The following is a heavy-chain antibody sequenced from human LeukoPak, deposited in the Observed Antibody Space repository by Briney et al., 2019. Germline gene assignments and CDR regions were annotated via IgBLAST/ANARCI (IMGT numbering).Heavy chain of an antibody. D-gene: IGHD3-22*01. CDR1: GFTFSSYS. CDR2: ISSSSSYI. J-gene: IGHJ4*02. CDR3: ARGSSGSFDY. V-gene: IGHV3-21*01. Sequence: PGGSLRLSCAASGFTFSSYSMNWVRQAPGKGLEWVSSISSSSSYIYYADSVEGRFTISRDNAKHSLYLQMNSLRAEDTAVYYCARGSSGSFDYWGQGTLVTVSS.